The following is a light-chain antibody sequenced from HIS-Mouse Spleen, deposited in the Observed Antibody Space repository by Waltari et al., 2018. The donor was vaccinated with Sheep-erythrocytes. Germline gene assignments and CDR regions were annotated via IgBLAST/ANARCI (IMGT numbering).Light chain of an antibody. J-gene: IGKJ1*01. CDR2: DAS. V-gene: IGKV3-11*01. Sequence: IVLTQSPATLSLSPGERATLSCRASPSVSSYIAWYQQKPGQAPRLLIYDASNRATGIPARFSGSGSGTDFTLTISSLEPEDFAVYYCQQRSNWPTFGQGTKVEIK. CDR1: PSVSSY. CDR3: QQRSNWPT.